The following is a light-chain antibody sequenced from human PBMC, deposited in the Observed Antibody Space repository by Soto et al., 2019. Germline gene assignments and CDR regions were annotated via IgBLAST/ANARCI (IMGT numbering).Light chain of an antibody. Sequence: IQLTQSPSSLSASVGERVTITCRASQGINKFLAWYQQRTRKAPQLLVYGASTLQSGVPSRFSGGGAGTDFTLTISSLQPDDFATYYCQQLTNFRVTFGQGTKLDIK. CDR3: QQLTNFRVT. J-gene: IGKJ2*01. CDR1: QGINKF. V-gene: IGKV1-9*01. CDR2: GAS.